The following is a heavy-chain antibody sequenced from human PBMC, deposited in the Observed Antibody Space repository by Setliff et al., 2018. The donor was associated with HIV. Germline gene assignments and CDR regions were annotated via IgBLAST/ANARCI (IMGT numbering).Heavy chain of an antibody. D-gene: IGHD3-10*01. J-gene: IGHJ6*02. CDR1: GYTFSQYG. V-gene: IGHV1-18*01. CDR3: AREGVREPPSNTLYYGMDV. CDR2: ISTYNGQR. Sequence: ASVKVSCKPSGYTFSQYGISWVRQAPGQGLEWMGWISTYNGQRNYAQKVQGRVTFTTDTSTSTAYMELRSLRSDDTAVYYCAREGVREPPSNTLYYGMDVWGQGTTVTVSS.